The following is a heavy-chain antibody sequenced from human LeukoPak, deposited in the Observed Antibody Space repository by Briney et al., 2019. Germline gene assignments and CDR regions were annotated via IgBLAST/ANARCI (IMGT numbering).Heavy chain of an antibody. J-gene: IGHJ4*02. CDR2: ISSSGSTI. D-gene: IGHD2-15*01. CDR1: GFTFSDYY. Sequence: GGSLRLSCVASGFTFSDYYMSWIRQAPGKGLEWVSYISSSGSTIYYADSVKGRFTIPRDNAKNSLYLQMNSLRAEDTAVYYCARDAVVVVAASGPGYYFDYWGQGTLVTVSS. V-gene: IGHV3-11*04. CDR3: ARDAVVVVAASGPGYYFDY.